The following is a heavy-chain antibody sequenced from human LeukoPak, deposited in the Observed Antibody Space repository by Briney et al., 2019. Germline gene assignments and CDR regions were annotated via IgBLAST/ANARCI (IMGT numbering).Heavy chain of an antibody. V-gene: IGHV4-39*01. CDR2: IYYSGST. D-gene: IGHD2-2*01. CDR3: ARSSRSWSTFDN. CDR1: GGSISSSSYH. J-gene: IGHJ4*02. Sequence: SETLSLTCTVSGGSISSSSYHWGWIRQPPGKGLEWIGSIYYSGSTYYNPSLKSRVTISVDTSKNQFSLRLSSVTAADTAVYYCARSSRSWSTFDNWGQGTLVTVSS.